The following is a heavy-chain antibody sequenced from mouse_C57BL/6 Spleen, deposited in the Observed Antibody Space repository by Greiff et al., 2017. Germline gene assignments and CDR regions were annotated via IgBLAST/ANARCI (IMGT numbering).Heavy chain of an antibody. V-gene: IGHV1-9*01. D-gene: IGHD4-1*01. J-gene: IGHJ4*01. Sequence: VQLQEPGAELMKPGASVKLSCKATGYTFTGYWIEWVKQRPGHGLEWIGEILPGGGSTNYNEKFKGKATFTADTSSNTAYMQLSSLTTEDSAIYYCARGELEYYYAMDYWGQGTSVTVSS. CDR3: ARGELEYYYAMDY. CDR2: ILPGGGST. CDR1: GYTFTGYW.